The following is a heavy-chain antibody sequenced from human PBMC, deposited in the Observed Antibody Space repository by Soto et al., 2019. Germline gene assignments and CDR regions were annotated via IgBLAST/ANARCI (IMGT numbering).Heavy chain of an antibody. CDR2: IIPIFGTA. V-gene: IGHV1-69*13. D-gene: IGHD3-3*01. CDR1: GGTFSSYA. CDR3: ARAVTIFGVVIGPYYGMDV. Sequence: SVKVSCKAFGGTFSSYAISWVRQAPGQGLEWMGGIIPIFGTANYAQKFQGRVTITADESTSTAYMELSSLRSEDTAVYYCARAVTIFGVVIGPYYGMDVWGQGTTVTVS. J-gene: IGHJ6*02.